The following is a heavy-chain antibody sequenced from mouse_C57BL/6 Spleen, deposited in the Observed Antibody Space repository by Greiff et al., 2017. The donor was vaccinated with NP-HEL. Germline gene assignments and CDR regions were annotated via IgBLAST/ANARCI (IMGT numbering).Heavy chain of an antibody. CDR1: GYSITSGYY. J-gene: IGHJ2*01. Sequence: EVQLQQSGPGLVKPSQSLSLTCSVTGYSITSGYYWNWIRQFPGNKLEWMGYISYDGSNNYNPSLKNRISITRDTSKNQFFLKLNSVTTEDTATYYCAREGIYDYGPLFDYWGQGTTLTVSS. D-gene: IGHD2-4*01. CDR3: AREGIYDYGPLFDY. V-gene: IGHV3-6*01. CDR2: ISYDGSN.